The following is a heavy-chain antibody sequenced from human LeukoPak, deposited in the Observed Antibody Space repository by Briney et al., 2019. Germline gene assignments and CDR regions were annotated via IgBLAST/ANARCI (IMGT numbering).Heavy chain of an antibody. CDR3: AEVTTNYYYYGMDV. D-gene: IGHD4-17*01. V-gene: IGHV4-30-2*01. CDR2: IYHSGST. CDR1: GGSISSGGYS. Sequence: SETLSLTCAVSGGSISSGGYSWSWIRQPPGKGLEWIGYIYHSGSTYYNPSLKSRVTISVDRSKNQFSLKLSSVTAADTAVYYCAEVTTNYYYYGMDVWGQGTTVTVSS. J-gene: IGHJ6*02.